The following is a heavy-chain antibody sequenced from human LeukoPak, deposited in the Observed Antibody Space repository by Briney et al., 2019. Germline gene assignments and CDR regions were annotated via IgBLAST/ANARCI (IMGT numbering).Heavy chain of an antibody. Sequence: SETLSLTCAVYGGSFSGYYWSWIRQPPGKGLEWIGEINHSGSTNYNPSLKSRVTISVDTSKNQFSLKLSSVTAADTAVYYCASVGRGVITNYYYYYMDVWGKGTTVTVPS. J-gene: IGHJ6*03. CDR3: ASVGRGVITNYYYYYMDV. V-gene: IGHV4-34*01. CDR1: GGSFSGYY. D-gene: IGHD3-10*01. CDR2: INHSGST.